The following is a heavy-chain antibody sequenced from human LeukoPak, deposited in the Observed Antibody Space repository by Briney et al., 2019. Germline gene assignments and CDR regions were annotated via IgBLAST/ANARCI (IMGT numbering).Heavy chain of an antibody. J-gene: IGHJ4*02. Sequence: GRSLRLSCAASGFTFNTYAMSWVRQAPGKGLEWVSMISGSGDSTYYADSVKGQFTTSRDNSKNTLYVQMNTLRAEDTAVYYCAKDLGSGSYFDSWCQGTLVTVSS. CDR3: AKDLGSGSYFDS. V-gene: IGHV3-23*01. CDR1: GFTFNTYA. CDR2: ISGSGDST. D-gene: IGHD1-26*01.